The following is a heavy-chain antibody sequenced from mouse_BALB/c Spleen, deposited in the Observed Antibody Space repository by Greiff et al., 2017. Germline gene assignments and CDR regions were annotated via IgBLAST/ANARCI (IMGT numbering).Heavy chain of an antibody. CDR3: ARSTGNYVDAMDY. CDR1: GYTFTSYT. Sequence: VQLQESGAELARPGASVKMSCKASGYTFTSYTMHWVKQRPGQGLEWIGYINPSSGYTNYNQKFKDKATLTADKSSSTAYMQLSSLTSEDSAVYYCARSTGNYVDAMDYWGQGTSVTVSA. D-gene: IGHD2-1*01. CDR2: INPSSGYT. J-gene: IGHJ4*01. V-gene: IGHV1-4*01.